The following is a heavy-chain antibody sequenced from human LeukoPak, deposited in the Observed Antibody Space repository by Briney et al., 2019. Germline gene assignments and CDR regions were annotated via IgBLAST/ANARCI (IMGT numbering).Heavy chain of an antibody. CDR3: ARTRDYYDSSGYYYGPYYFDY. J-gene: IGHJ4*02. CDR2: ISYDGSKT. CDR1: GLTFNNFT. V-gene: IGHV3-30-3*01. Sequence: PGRSLRLSCAASGLTFNNFTIHWVRQAPGKGLEWVTFISYDGSKTYYADSVKGRFTISRDNPKNTVYLQMNSLRAEDTAVYYCARTRDYYDSSGYYYGPYYFDYWGQGTLVTVSS. D-gene: IGHD3-22*01.